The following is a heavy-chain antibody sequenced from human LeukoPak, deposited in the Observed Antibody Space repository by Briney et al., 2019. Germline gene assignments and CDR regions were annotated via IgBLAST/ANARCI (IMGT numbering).Heavy chain of an antibody. V-gene: IGHV4-39*01. CDR3: ARLRYSSGWYNWFDP. CDR1: GGSISSSSYY. CDR2: IYYSGST. Sequence: PSETLSLTCTVSGGSISSSSYYWGWIRQPPGKGLEWIGSIYYSGSTYYNPSLKSRVTISVDTSKNQFSLKLSSVTAADTAVYYCARLRYSSGWYNWFDPWGQGTLVTVSS. J-gene: IGHJ5*02. D-gene: IGHD6-19*01.